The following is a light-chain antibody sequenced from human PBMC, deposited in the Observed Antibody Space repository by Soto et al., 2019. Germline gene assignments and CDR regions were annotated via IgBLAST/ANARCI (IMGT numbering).Light chain of an antibody. CDR3: QHYNSYSEA. Sequence: DIQMTQSPSSLSASVGDRVTITCRASQSISGYLNWYQQKPGKAPKVLISGASTLHNGVPSRFTGSGSGTEFTLTISSLQPDDFATYYCQHYNSYSEAFGQGTKVDI. CDR2: GAS. CDR1: QSISGY. V-gene: IGKV1-39*01. J-gene: IGKJ1*01.